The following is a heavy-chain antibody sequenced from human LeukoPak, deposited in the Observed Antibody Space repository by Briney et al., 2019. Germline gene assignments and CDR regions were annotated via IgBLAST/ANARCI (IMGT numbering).Heavy chain of an antibody. Sequence: GGSLRLSCAASGFTFSSYAMSWVRQAPGKGLEWVSAISGSGGSTYYADSVKGRFTISRDNSKNTLYLQMNSLRAEDTAVYYCAQDIGYCSSTSCPGAFDIWGQGTMVTVSS. CDR3: AQDIGYCSSTSCPGAFDI. CDR2: ISGSGGST. J-gene: IGHJ3*02. CDR1: GFTFSSYA. D-gene: IGHD2-2*01. V-gene: IGHV3-23*01.